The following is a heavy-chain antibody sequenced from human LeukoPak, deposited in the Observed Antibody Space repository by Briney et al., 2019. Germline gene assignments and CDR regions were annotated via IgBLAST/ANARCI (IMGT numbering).Heavy chain of an antibody. V-gene: IGHV4-59*08. CDR1: GGSISSYY. Sequence: PSETLSLTCTVSGGSISSYYWSWLRQPPGKGLEWIGYIYYSGSTNYNPSLKSRVTISVDTSKNQFSLKLSSVTAADTAVYYCARDYGDYYYYYYMDVWGKGTTVTVSS. CDR2: IYYSGST. CDR3: ARDYGDYYYYYYMDV. J-gene: IGHJ6*03. D-gene: IGHD4-17*01.